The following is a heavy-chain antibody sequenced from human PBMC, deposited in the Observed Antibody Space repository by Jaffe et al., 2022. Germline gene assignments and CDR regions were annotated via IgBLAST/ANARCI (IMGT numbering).Heavy chain of an antibody. CDR3: AAHWRGGNWNDVHLKY. CDR1: GVSIRSSTYY. D-gene: IGHD1-1*01. V-gene: IGHV4-39*01. CDR2: IYDSGNT. Sequence: QLQLQESGPGLVKPSETLSLTCTVSGVSIRSSTYYWGWIRQPPGKGLEWIGIIYDSGNTYYNPSLKSRVTMSVDTSKNQFSLKLTSVTAADTAVFYCAAHWRGGNWNDVHLKYWGQGTLVTVS. J-gene: IGHJ4*02.